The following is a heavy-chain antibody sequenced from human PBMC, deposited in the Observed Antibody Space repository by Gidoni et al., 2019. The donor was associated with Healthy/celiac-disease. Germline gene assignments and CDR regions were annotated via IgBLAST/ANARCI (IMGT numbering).Heavy chain of an antibody. V-gene: IGHV4-30-4*01. J-gene: IGHJ6*02. CDR3: ARDRYYGSGSYRYYYYGMDV. CDR1: AGALYSGDYS. Sequence: QGQLQESGPGLVKPSQTLSLTCTVSAGALYSGDYSWSWNRQPPGKGLEWIGYIYYSGSTYYNPSLKSRVTISVATSKNQFSLKLSSVTASDTAVYYCARDRYYGSGSYRYYYYGMDVWGQGTTVTVSS. D-gene: IGHD3-10*01. CDR2: IYYSGST.